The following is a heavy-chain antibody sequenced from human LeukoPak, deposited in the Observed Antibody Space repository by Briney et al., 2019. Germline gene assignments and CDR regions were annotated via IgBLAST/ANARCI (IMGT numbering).Heavy chain of an antibody. D-gene: IGHD2-2*01. CDR1: GGSISSYY. V-gene: IGHV4-4*07. CDR2: IYASVST. Sequence: SETPSLTCTVSGGSISSYYWSWIRQHAGKGLEWIGRIYASVSTNYNPSLKSRVTMSVDTSKNQFSLKLSSVTAADTAVYYCARVVEASDIVVVPAANGDDAFDIWGQGTMVTVSS. J-gene: IGHJ3*02. CDR3: ARVVEASDIVVVPAANGDDAFDI.